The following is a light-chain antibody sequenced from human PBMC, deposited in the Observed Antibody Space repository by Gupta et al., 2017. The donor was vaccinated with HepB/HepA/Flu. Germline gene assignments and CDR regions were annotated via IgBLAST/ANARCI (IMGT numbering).Light chain of an antibody. CDR3: VLSVVSGILM. Sequence: TCGFNSGSVSTSYYINWYQQTPGQAPRTLIYNTNTRSSGVPDRFSGSILGNKAALTITGAQADDESDYYCVLSVVSGILMFGGGTKLTVL. J-gene: IGLJ3*02. CDR1: SGSVSTSYY. V-gene: IGLV8-61*01. CDR2: NTN.